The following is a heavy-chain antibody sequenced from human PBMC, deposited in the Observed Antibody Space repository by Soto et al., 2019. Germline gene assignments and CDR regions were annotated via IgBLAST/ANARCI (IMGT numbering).Heavy chain of an antibody. CDR2: IYHSGST. V-gene: IGHV4-4*02. CDR1: GGSISSSNW. Sequence: SETLSLTCAVSGGSISSSNWWSWVRQPPGKGLEWIGEIYHSGSTNYNPSLKSRVTISVDKSKNQFSLKLSSVTAADTAVYYCARGGYCSGGSCYSAHWFDPWGQGTLVTVSS. D-gene: IGHD2-15*01. CDR3: ARGGYCSGGSCYSAHWFDP. J-gene: IGHJ5*02.